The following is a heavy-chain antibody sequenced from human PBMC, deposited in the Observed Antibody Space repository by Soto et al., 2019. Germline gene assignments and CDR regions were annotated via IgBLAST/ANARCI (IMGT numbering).Heavy chain of an antibody. J-gene: IGHJ3*02. Sequence: GGSLRLSCAASGFTFSSYSMNWVRQAPGKGLEWVSSISSSSSYIYYADSVKGRFTISRDNAKNSLYLQMNSLRAEDTAVYYCARVVGFLEWLLFGAFDIWGQGTMVTVSS. V-gene: IGHV3-21*01. CDR1: GFTFSSYS. D-gene: IGHD3-3*01. CDR3: ARVVGFLEWLLFGAFDI. CDR2: ISSSSSYI.